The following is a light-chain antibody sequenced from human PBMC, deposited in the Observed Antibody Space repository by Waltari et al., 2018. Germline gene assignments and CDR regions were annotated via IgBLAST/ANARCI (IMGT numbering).Light chain of an antibody. V-gene: IGKV3-11*01. CDR1: QSVSSY. J-gene: IGKJ3*01. Sequence: EIVLTQSPATLSLSPGERATPSCSASQSVSSYLAWYQQKPGQAPRLLIYDASNRATGIPARFSGSGSGTDFTLTISSLEPEDFAVYYCQQRSNWPPLTFGPGTKVDIK. CDR3: QQRSNWPPLT. CDR2: DAS.